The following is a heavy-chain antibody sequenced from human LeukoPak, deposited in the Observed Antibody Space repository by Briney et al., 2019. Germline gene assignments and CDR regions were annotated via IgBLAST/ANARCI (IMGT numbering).Heavy chain of an antibody. CDR1: GFTFSDYY. V-gene: IGHV3-11*01. Sequence: GGSLRLSCAASGFTFSDYYMSWIRQAPGKGLEWVSYISSSGSTIYYADSVKGRFTISRDNVKNSLYLQMNSLRAEDTAVYYCATHITMVRGVFHYFDYWGQGTLVTVSS. CDR2: ISSSGSTI. CDR3: ATHITMVRGVFHYFDY. J-gene: IGHJ4*02. D-gene: IGHD3-10*01.